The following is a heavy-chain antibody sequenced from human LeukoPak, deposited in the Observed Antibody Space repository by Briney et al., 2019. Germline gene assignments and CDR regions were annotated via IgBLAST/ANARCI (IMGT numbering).Heavy chain of an antibody. D-gene: IGHD2-2*01. J-gene: IGHJ4*02. V-gene: IGHV3-7*01. CDR2: IKQDGSDN. CDR3: ERVGSTSWYLDY. Sequence: GGSLRLSCAASGFTFSSYWMSWVRQAPGKGLEWVANIKQDGSDNYYADSVKGRFTFSRDNARNSMYLQMNSLRADDTAVYYCERVGSTSWYLDYWGQGTLVTVSS. CDR1: GFTFSSYW.